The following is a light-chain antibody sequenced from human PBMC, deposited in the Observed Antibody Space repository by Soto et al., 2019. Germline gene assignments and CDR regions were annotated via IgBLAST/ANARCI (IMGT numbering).Light chain of an antibody. V-gene: IGKV3-15*01. CDR1: QSVSSN. CDR2: GAS. J-gene: IGKJ1*01. Sequence: EIVMTQSPATLSVSPGERATLSCRASQSVSSNLAWYQQQPGQAPRLLIYGASTRATGSPARFSGSGSGTEFSLNISGLQSEDVAVYYCQQYNNWPWTFGQGTKVEIK. CDR3: QQYNNWPWT.